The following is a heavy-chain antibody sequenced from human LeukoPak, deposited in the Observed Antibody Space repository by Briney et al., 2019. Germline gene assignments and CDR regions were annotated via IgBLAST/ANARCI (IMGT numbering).Heavy chain of an antibody. CDR3: SRVRNPYGDKESRYYYYMDV. D-gene: IGHD4-23*01. CDR2: IRSKAYGRTT. J-gene: IGHJ6*03. Sequence: PGGSLRLSCAASGFTLDNYGLNWVRQAPGKGLEWVCFIRSKAYGRTTEYAASVKGRFTISRDDSKNIAYLQMDSLQTEDTAVYYCSRVRNPYGDKESRYYYYMDVWGLGTTVTVSS. V-gene: IGHV3-49*04. CDR1: GFTLDNYG.